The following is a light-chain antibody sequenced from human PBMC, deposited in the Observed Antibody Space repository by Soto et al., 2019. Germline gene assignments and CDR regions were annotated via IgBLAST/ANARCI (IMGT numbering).Light chain of an antibody. V-gene: IGLV2-8*01. CDR1: SSDVGTYNF. J-gene: IGLJ1*01. Sequence: QSALTQPPSASGSPGQSVTISCTGTSSDVGTYNFVSWYQQHPGKAPKLMIYDVSQRSSGVPDPFSGSKSGNTASLTVSGLQAEDEADYYCTSYTVYNTYVFGSGTKLTVL. CDR2: DVS. CDR3: TSYTVYNTYV.